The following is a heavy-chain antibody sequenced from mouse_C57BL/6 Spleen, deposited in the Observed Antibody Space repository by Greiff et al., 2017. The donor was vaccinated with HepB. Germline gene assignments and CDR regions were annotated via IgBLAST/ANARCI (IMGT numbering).Heavy chain of an antibody. CDR2: INPGSGGT. CDR3: ARGGYDYDQDY. Sequence: QVQLQQSGAELVRPGTSVKVSCKASGYAFTNYLIEWVEQRPGQGLEWIGVINPGSGGTNYNEKFKGKATLTADKSSSTAYMQLSSLTSEDSAVYFCARGGYDYDQDYWGQGTTLTVSS. D-gene: IGHD2-4*01. CDR1: GYAFTNYL. V-gene: IGHV1-54*01. J-gene: IGHJ2*01.